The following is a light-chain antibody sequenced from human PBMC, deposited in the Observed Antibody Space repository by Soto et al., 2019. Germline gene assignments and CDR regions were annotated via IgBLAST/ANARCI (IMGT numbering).Light chain of an antibody. J-gene: IGKJ1*01. CDR1: QSVSSSY. Sequence: EIVLTQSPGTLSLSPGERATLSCRASQSVSSSYLAWYQQKPGQAPRLLIYGASSRATGIPARFSGSGSGTDFTLTISRLEPEDFAVYYCQQYGSSPPVTLGQGTKVEIK. CDR2: GAS. V-gene: IGKV3-20*01. CDR3: QQYGSSPPVT.